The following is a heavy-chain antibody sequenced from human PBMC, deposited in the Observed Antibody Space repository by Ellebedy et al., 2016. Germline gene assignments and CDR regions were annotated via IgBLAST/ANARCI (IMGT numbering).Heavy chain of an antibody. CDR1: GGSISSYY. CDR2: IYYSGST. Sequence: SETLSLTXTVSGGSISSYYWSWIRQPPGKGLEWIGYIYYSGSTNYNPSLKSRVTISVDTSKNQFSLKLSSVTAADTAVYYCASAMIVGNDAFDIWGQGTMVTVSS. J-gene: IGHJ3*02. D-gene: IGHD3-22*01. V-gene: IGHV4-59*01. CDR3: ASAMIVGNDAFDI.